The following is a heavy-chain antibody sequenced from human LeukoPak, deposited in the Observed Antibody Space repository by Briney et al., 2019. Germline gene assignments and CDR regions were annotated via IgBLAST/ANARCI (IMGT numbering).Heavy chain of an antibody. CDR2: IYYSGST. CDR3: ARGPYYYGSGSYWYYMEV. V-gene: IGHV4-61*01. CDR1: GGSISSSSYY. Sequence: PSETLSLTCTVSGGSISSSSYYWSWIRQPPGKGLEWIGYIYYSGSTNYNPSLKSRVTISVDTSKNQFSLKLSSVTAADTAVYYCARGPYYYGSGSYWYYMEVWGKGTTVTVSS. J-gene: IGHJ6*03. D-gene: IGHD3-10*01.